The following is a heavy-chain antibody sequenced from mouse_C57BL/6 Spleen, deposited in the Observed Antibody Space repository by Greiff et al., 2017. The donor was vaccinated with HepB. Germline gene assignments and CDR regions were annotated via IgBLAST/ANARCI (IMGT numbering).Heavy chain of an antibody. D-gene: IGHD1-1*01. CDR2: IDPEDGDT. CDR1: GLNIKDYY. CDR3: TTEYYGSSYGFAY. J-gene: IGHJ3*01. V-gene: IGHV14-1*01. Sequence: EVQGVESGAELVRPGASVKLSCTASGLNIKDYYMHWVKQRPEQGLEWIGRIDPEDGDTEYAPKFQGKATMTADTSSNTAYLQLSSLTSEDTAVYYCTTEYYGSSYGFAYWGQGTLVTVSA.